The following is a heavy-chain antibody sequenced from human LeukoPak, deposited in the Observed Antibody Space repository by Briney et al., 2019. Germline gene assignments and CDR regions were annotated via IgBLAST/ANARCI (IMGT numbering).Heavy chain of an antibody. CDR3: ARRRIDYYYGMDV. D-gene: IGHD2/OR15-2a*01. Sequence: GGSLRLSCAASGFTFSSYSMNWVRQAPGKGLEWVSSISSSSSYIYYADPVKGRFTISRDNAKNSLYLQMNSLRAEDTAVYYCARRRIDYYYGMDVWGQGTTVTVSS. V-gene: IGHV3-21*01. J-gene: IGHJ6*02. CDR2: ISSSSSYI. CDR1: GFTFSSYS.